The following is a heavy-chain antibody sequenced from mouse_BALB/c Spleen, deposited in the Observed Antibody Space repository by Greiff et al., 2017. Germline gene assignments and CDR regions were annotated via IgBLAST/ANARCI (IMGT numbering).Heavy chain of an antibody. D-gene: IGHD2-1*01. Sequence: EVQRVESGGGLVQPGGSLKLSCAASGFTFSSYTMSWVRQTPEKRLEWVAYISNGGGSTYYPDTVKGRFTISRDNAKNTLYLQMSSLKSEDTAMYYCASNYESAYWGQGTLVTVSA. CDR3: ASNYESAY. V-gene: IGHV5-12-2*01. J-gene: IGHJ3*01. CDR1: GFTFSSYT. CDR2: ISNGGGST.